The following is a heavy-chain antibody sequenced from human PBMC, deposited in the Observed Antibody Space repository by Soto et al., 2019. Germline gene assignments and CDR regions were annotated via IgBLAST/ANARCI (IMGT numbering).Heavy chain of an antibody. Sequence: QVQLVQSGAEVKPPGASVKISCTSSGYMFTNFFIHWVRLAPGQGLQWIGIVNPKFGSTGTAQKFQGRVTMSVDTSPNTVSLDVSSLRPEDTGLYFCARGGSVVLVPDDVHVDQYGMDLWGQGTTVTVS. V-gene: IGHV1-46*01. J-gene: IGHJ6*02. CDR3: ARGGSVVLVPDDVHVDQYGMDL. CDR1: GYMFTNFF. CDR2: VNPKFGST. D-gene: IGHD6-25*01.